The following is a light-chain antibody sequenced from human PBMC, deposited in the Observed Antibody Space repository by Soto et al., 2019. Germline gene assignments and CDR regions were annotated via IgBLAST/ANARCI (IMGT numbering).Light chain of an antibody. CDR1: SFDIGSNY. CDR2: RNN. J-gene: IGLJ1*01. CDR3: AAWDDSLSGYV. Sequence: QSVLTQPPSASGTPGQRGTISCSGSSFDIGSNYVYWYQQLPGTAPKLLIYRNNQRPSGVPDRFSGSKSGTSASLAISGLRSEDEADYYCAAWDDSLSGYVFGTGTKVTVL. V-gene: IGLV1-47*01.